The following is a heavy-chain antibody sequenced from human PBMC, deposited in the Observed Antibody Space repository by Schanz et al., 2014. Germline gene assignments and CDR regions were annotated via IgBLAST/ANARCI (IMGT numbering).Heavy chain of an antibody. J-gene: IGHJ5*01. D-gene: IGHD2-8*01. CDR1: GFTFRVFV. Sequence: VQLLESGGGLVQPGGSLRLSCAASGFTFRVFVMTWVRQAPGKGLEWVSVISARGEVSKYSDSVKGRFIVSRDNSRATLFLQMDSLRAADTAFYYCAKWEDIVPEPEPMRGWFDSWGQGILVTVSS. V-gene: IGHV3-23*01. CDR2: ISARGEVS. CDR3: AKWEDIVPEPEPMRGWFDS.